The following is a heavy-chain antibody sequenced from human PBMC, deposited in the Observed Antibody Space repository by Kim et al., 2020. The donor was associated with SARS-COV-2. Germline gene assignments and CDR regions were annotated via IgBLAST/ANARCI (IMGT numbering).Heavy chain of an antibody. V-gene: IGHV1-69*13. CDR2: IIPIFGTA. D-gene: IGHD3-10*01. J-gene: IGHJ6*03. Sequence: SVKVSCKASGGTFSSYAISWVRQAPGQGLEWMGGIIPIFGTANYAQKFQGRVTITADESTSTAYMELSSLRSEDTAVYYCAGLWFRELFPGYYYMDVWGKVTTVTVSS. CDR3: AGLWFRELFPGYYYMDV. CDR1: GGTFSSYA.